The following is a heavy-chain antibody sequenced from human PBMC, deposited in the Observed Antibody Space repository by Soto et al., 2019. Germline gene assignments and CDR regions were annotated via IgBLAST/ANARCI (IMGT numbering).Heavy chain of an antibody. CDR1: GFTFSSYA. J-gene: IGHJ4*02. CDR2: ISGSGGST. D-gene: IGHD3-22*01. CDR3: AKDGRDYYDSSGHYFDY. Sequence: GGSLRLSCAASGFTFSSYAMSWVRQAPGKGLEWVSAISGSGGSTYYADSVKGRFTISRDNSKNTLYLQMNSLRAEDTAVYYCAKDGRDYYDSSGHYFDYWGQGTLVTVSS. V-gene: IGHV3-23*01.